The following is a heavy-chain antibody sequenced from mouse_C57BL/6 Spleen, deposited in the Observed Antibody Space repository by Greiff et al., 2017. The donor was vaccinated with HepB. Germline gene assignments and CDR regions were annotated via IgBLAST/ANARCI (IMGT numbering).Heavy chain of an antibody. CDR2: ISYDGSN. J-gene: IGHJ3*01. Sequence: EVQRVESGPGLVKPSQSLSLTCSVTGYSIPSGYYWNWIRQFPGNKLEWMGYISYDGSNNYNPSLKNRISITRDTSKNQFFLKLNSVTTEDTATYYCASDYDGTWFAYWGQGTLVTVSA. D-gene: IGHD2-12*01. CDR1: GYSIPSGYY. V-gene: IGHV3-6*01. CDR3: ASDYDGTWFAY.